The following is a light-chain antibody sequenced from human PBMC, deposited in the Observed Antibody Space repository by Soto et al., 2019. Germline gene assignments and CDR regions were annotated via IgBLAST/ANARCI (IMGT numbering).Light chain of an antibody. CDR2: GNS. CDR1: SSKIETGYD. Sequence: QSVLTQPPSVSGAPGQRVTISCTGSSSKIETGYDVHWYQQLPGTAHKLLIYGNSNRPSGVPDRFSGSKSGTSASLAITGLQAEDEADYYCQSYDSSLSGLYVFGTGTKVTVL. V-gene: IGLV1-40*01. J-gene: IGLJ1*01. CDR3: QSYDSSLSGLYV.